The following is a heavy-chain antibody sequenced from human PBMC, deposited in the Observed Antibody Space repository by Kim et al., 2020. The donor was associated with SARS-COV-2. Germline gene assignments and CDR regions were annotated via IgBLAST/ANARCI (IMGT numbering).Heavy chain of an antibody. Sequence: SKKYYVDSVKGRFTISRDNSKNTLYLQMNSLGAGDTAVYYCARALGTVDYWGQGTLVTVSS. D-gene: IGHD7-27*01. CDR2: SKK. V-gene: IGHV3-30*01. J-gene: IGHJ4*02. CDR3: ARALGTVDY.